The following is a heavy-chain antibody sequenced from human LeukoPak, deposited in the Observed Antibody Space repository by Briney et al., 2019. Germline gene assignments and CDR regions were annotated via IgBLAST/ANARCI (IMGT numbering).Heavy chain of an antibody. CDR1: GGSISNYY. Sequence: SETLSLTCTVSGGSISNYYWTWIRQPPGKGLEWIGYIYYSGSTYYNPSLKSRLTMSVDTAKNQFSLRLRSVTAADTAVYYCAKYTTTSRKVGFDPWGQGTLITVSS. CDR2: IYYSGST. V-gene: IGHV4-59*06. CDR3: AKYTTTSRKVGFDP. D-gene: IGHD2-2*01. J-gene: IGHJ5*01.